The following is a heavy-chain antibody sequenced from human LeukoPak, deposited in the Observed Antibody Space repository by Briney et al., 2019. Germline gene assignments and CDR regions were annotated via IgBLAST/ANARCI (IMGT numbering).Heavy chain of an antibody. CDR1: GLPIGDFA. CDR3: ASESGKFDY. V-gene: IGHV3-43*02. J-gene: IGHJ4*02. Sequence: GGSLRLSCVASGLPIGDFAMHWVRQAPGQGLEWVSLISGDGVSTFFADSVKGRFSISRDNSKNSLFLEMSSLRTEDTAMYYCASESGKFDYWGQGTLVAVSS. CDR2: ISGDGVST.